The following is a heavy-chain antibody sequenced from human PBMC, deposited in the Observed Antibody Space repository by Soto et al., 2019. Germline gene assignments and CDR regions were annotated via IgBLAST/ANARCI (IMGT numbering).Heavy chain of an antibody. V-gene: IGHV3-23*01. J-gene: IGHJ6*03. CDR1: GFTFSIYA. Sequence: GGSLRLSCAASGFTFSIYAMTWVRQAPGKGLEWVSSIDSSGSVTYYGDSVKGRFTISRDNSKNTLYLQMNSLRAEDTAVYYCARDLSQNMDVWGKGTTVTVSS. CDR2: IDSSGSVT. CDR3: ARDLSQNMDV.